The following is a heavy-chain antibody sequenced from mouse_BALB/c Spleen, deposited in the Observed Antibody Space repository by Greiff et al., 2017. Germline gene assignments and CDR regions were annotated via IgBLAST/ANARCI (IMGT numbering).Heavy chain of an antibody. J-gene: IGHJ4*01. V-gene: IGHV5-17*02. CDR1: GFTFSSFG. Sequence: DVMLVESGGGLVQPGGSRKLSCAASGFTFSSFGMHWVRQAPEKGLEWVAYISSGSSTIYYADTVKGRFTISRDNPKNTLFLQMTSLRSEDTAMYYCARRNYDYDGAMDYWGQGTSVTVSS. CDR2: ISSGSSTI. D-gene: IGHD2-4*01. CDR3: ARRNYDYDGAMDY.